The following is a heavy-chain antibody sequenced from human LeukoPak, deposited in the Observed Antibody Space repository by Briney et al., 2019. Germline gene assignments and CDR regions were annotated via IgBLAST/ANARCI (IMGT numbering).Heavy chain of an antibody. Sequence: GGSLRLSCAAPGFTFSSYAMIWVRQAPGRGLVWVSSIGASGDSIYYTDSVKGRFTISRDNSKNTLYLQMSSLRVEDTAVYYCAKIPDVSDYWSQGTLVTVSS. V-gene: IGHV3-23*01. CDR1: GFTFSSYA. CDR2: IGASGDSI. J-gene: IGHJ4*02. CDR3: AKIPDVSDY.